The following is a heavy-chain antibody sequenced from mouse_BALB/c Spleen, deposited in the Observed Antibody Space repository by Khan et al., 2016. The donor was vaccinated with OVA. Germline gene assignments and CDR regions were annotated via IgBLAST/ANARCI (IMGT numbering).Heavy chain of an antibody. J-gene: IGHJ4*01. Sequence: EVELVESGGGLVQPGGSRKLSCAASGFTFSGFGMHWVRQAPEKGLEWVAYISSGSSTIYYADTVKGRFTISRDNPKNTLFLQMTSLRSEDTAMYYCARRWIYDGYYGGAMDYWGQGTSVTVSA. CDR1: GFTFSGFG. D-gene: IGHD2-3*01. V-gene: IGHV5-17*02. CDR2: ISSGSSTI. CDR3: ARRWIYDGYYGGAMDY.